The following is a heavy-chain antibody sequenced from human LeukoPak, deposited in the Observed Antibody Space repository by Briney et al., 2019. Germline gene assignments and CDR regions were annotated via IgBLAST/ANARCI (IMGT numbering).Heavy chain of an antibody. Sequence: ETLSLTCTVSGGSISSYYWSWIRQPAGKGLEWIGRIYTSGSTNYNPSLKSRVTMSVDTSKNQFSLKLSSLTAADTAVYYCARDEYYYGSGNFYMDVWGKGTTVTISS. D-gene: IGHD3-10*01. J-gene: IGHJ6*03. CDR1: GGSISSYY. V-gene: IGHV4-4*07. CDR2: IYTSGST. CDR3: ARDEYYYGSGNFYMDV.